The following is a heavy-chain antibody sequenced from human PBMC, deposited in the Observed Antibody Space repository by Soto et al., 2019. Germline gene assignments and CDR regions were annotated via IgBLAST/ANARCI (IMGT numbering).Heavy chain of an antibody. V-gene: IGHV5-51*01. J-gene: IGHJ6*02. CDR3: SRTAAAGKYSYGVDV. Sequence: GESLKISCKGSGYSFTSYWIGWVRQMPGKGLEWMGIIYPGDSDTRYSPSFQGQVTISADKSISTAYLQWSSLKASDTAMYYCSRTAAAGKYSYGVDVWGQGTTVPVS. D-gene: IGHD6-13*01. CDR2: IYPGDSDT. CDR1: GYSFTSYW.